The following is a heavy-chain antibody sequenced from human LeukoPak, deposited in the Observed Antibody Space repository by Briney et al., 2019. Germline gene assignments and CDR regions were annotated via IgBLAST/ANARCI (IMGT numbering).Heavy chain of an antibody. V-gene: IGHV3-23*01. D-gene: IGHD3-10*01. CDR2: ISGSGGS. Sequence: GGSLRLSCAASGFTFSSYGMSWVRQAPGKGLEWVSAISGSGGSYYADSVKGRFTISRDNSKNTVYLQMNSLRAEDTATYYCAKGLGFGNYYMDVWGRGTTVTVSS. CDR3: AKGLGFGNYYMDV. CDR1: GFTFSSYG. J-gene: IGHJ6*03.